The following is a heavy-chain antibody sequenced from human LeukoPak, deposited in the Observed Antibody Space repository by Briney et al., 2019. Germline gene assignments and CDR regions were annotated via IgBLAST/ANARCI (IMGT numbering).Heavy chain of an antibody. J-gene: IGHJ4*02. D-gene: IGHD3-22*01. V-gene: IGHV3-73*01. CDR1: GFTFSGSA. CDR3: TRRNKDDSSRYYYD. CDR2: IRSKANNYAT. Sequence: PGGSLKLSCAASGFTFSGSAMHWVRQASGKGLEWVGRIRSKANNYATAYAASVKGRFTISREDSKNTAYLQMNSLKTEDTAVYYCTRRNKDDSSRYYYDWGQGTLVTVSS.